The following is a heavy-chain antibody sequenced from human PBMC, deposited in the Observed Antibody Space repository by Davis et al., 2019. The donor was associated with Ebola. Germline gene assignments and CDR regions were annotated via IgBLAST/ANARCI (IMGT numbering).Heavy chain of an antibody. Sequence: MPGGSLRLSCTVSGGSISSSSYYWGWIRQPPGKGLEWIGSIYYSGSTYYNPSLKSRVTISVDTSKNQFSLKLSSVTAADTAVYYCARGRLVINYYYYGMDVWGQGTTVTVSS. CDR1: GGSISSSSYY. CDR3: ARGRLVINYYYYGMDV. V-gene: IGHV4-39*01. CDR2: IYYSGST. D-gene: IGHD3-9*01. J-gene: IGHJ6*02.